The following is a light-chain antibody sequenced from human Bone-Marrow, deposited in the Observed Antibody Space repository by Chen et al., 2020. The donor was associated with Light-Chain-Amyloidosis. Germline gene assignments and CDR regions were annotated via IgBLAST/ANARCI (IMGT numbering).Light chain of an antibody. CDR1: ALRTTD. J-gene: IGLJ2*01. CDR2: RDT. Sequence: SYELTPPPSLSVSPGQTAMITCAGDALRTTDDDWYRQKPGQAPVLVIHRDTERPSGISERFSGSSSGTTATLTISGVQAEDEADYHCQSADSSGTYEVIFGGGTKLTVL. V-gene: IGLV3-25*03. CDR3: QSADSSGTYEVI.